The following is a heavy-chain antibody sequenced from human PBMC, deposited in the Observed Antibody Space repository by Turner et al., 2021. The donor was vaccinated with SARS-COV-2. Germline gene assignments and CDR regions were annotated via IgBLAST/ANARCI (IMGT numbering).Heavy chain of an antibody. CDR2: ITSSDT. D-gene: IGHD3-22*01. J-gene: IGHJ4*02. V-gene: IGHV3-21*01. CDR3: VRDKDSSDYYY. CDR1: GFTFSSYS. Sequence: EVQLVESGGGLAKPGGSLRLSCAASGFTFSSYSMNWVRQAPGKGLEWVSSITSSDTYYADSVKGRFTISRDNAKNSLYLQMNSLRAEDTAVYYCVRDKDSSDYYYWGQGTLVTVSS.